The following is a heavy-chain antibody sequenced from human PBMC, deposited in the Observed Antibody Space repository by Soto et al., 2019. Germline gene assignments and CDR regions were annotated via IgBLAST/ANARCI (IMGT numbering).Heavy chain of an antibody. V-gene: IGHV4-34*01. CDR2: INHSGST. J-gene: IGHJ5*02. Sequence: SETLSLTCAVYGGSFSGYYWSWIRQPPGKGLEWIGEINHSGSTNYNPSLKSRVTISVDTSKNQFSLKLSSVTAADTAVYYCARVRHYYGSGSYYNEKKTNWFAPWGQGTLVTSPQ. CDR1: GGSFSGYY. D-gene: IGHD3-10*01. CDR3: ARVRHYYGSGSYYNEKKTNWFAP.